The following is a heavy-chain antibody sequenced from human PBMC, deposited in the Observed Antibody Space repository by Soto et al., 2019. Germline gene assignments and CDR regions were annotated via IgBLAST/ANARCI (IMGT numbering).Heavy chain of an antibody. CDR2: INPNSGGT. J-gene: IGHJ5*02. Sequence: ASVKVSCKASGYTFTGYYMHWVRQAPGQGLEWMGWINPNSGGTNYAQKFQGGVTMTRDTSISTAYMELSRLRSDDTAVYYCARAHKPPNWNDVGWFDPWGQGXLVTVYS. CDR1: GYTFTGYY. CDR3: ARAHKPPNWNDVGWFDP. V-gene: IGHV1-2*02. D-gene: IGHD1-20*01.